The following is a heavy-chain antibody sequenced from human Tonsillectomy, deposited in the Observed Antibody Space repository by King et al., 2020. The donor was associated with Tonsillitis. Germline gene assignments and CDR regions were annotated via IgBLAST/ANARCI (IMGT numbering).Heavy chain of an antibody. D-gene: IGHD6-13*01. CDR2: ISYDGSYK. CDR1: GFTFSNYG. CDR3: AKDRGSSWSLGMDV. V-gene: IGHV3-30*18. J-gene: IGHJ6*02. Sequence: QVQLVESGGGVVQPGRSLRLSCAASGFTFSNYGMHWVRQAPGKGLEWEAVISYDGSYKYYADSVKGRFTISRDNSKNTLYLQMNSLRAEDTAVYYCAKDRGSSWSLGMDVWGQGTAVTVSS.